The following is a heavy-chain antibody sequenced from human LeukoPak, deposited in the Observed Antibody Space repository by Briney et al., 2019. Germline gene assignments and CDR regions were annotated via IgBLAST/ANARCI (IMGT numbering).Heavy chain of an antibody. J-gene: IGHJ6*03. CDR3: ARVPVLRFLEWLAEPYYYYYYMDV. Sequence: PGGSLRLSCAASGFTFSSYWMSWVRQAPGKGLEWVANIKQDGSEKYYVDSVKGRFTISRDNAKNSLYLQMNSLRAEDTAVYYCARVPVLRFLEWLAEPYYYYYYMDVWGKGPTVTVSS. CDR2: IKQDGSEK. CDR1: GFTFSSYW. D-gene: IGHD3-3*01. V-gene: IGHV3-7*01.